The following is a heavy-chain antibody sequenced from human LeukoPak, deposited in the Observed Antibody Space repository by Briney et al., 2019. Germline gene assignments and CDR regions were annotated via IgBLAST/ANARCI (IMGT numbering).Heavy chain of an antibody. J-gene: IGHJ4*02. Sequence: PSETLSLTCAVYGGSFSGYYWSWIRQPPGKGLEWIGEINHSGSTNYNPSLKSRVTISVDTSKNQFSLKLSSVTAADTAVYYCARGDYGDYEDYWGQGTLVTVSS. CDR1: GGSFSGYY. CDR3: ARGDYGDYEDY. V-gene: IGHV4-34*01. CDR2: INHSGST. D-gene: IGHD4-17*01.